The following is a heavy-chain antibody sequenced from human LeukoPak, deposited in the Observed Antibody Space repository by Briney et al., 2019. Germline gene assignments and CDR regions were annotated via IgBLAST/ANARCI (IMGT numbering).Heavy chain of an antibody. Sequence: ASVKVSCKASGYTFTSYYMHWVRQAPGQGLEWMGIINPSGGSTSYAQKFQGRVTMTRDTSTSTVYVELSSLRSEDTAVYYCARTARLRYYDSSGYFPYYFDYWGQGTLVTVSS. D-gene: IGHD3-22*01. CDR2: INPSGGST. V-gene: IGHV1-46*01. CDR1: GYTFTSYY. CDR3: ARTARLRYYDSSGYFPYYFDY. J-gene: IGHJ4*02.